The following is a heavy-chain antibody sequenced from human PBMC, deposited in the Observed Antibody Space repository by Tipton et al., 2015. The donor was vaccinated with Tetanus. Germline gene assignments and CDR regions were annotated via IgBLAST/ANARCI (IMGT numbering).Heavy chain of an antibody. CDR1: GGSISSNSYY. D-gene: IGHD2-2*01. Sequence: TLSLTCTVSGGSISSNSYYWGWIRQPPGKGLEWIGSIYYSGNTYYNPSLKSRATIPIDTSKNQFSLNLSSVTAADTAVYYCARQKSSRWYYFDYWGQGTLVTVSS. CDR2: IYYSGNT. V-gene: IGHV4-39*01. J-gene: IGHJ4*02. CDR3: ARQKSSRWYYFDY.